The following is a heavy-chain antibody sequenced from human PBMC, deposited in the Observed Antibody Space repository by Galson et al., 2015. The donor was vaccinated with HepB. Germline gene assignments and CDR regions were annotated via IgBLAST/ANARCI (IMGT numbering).Heavy chain of an antibody. CDR1: GFTVSSNY. J-gene: IGHJ4*02. Sequence: SLRLSCAASGFTVSSNYMSWVRQAPGKGLEWVSVIYSGGSTYYADSVKGRFTISRDNSKNTLYLQMNSLRAEDTAVYYCASTRYGDYLDYWGQGTLVTVSS. V-gene: IGHV3-66*01. CDR3: ASTRYGDYLDY. CDR2: IYSGGST. D-gene: IGHD4-17*01.